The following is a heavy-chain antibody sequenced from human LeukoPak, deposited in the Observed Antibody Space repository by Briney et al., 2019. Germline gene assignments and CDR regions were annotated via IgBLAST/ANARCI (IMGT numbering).Heavy chain of an antibody. CDR1: GYSISSGYY. Sequence: SETLSLTCTVSGYSISSGYYWGWIRQPPGKGLEWIGSIYHSGSTYYNPSLKSRVTISVDTSKNQFSLKLGSVTAADTAVYYCARDSEGGDPGYWGQGTLVTVSS. CDR2: IYHSGST. J-gene: IGHJ4*02. CDR3: ARDSEGGDPGY. V-gene: IGHV4-38-2*02. D-gene: IGHD2-21*01.